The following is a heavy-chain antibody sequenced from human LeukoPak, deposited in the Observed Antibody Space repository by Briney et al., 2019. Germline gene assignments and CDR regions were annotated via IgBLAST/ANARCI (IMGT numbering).Heavy chain of an antibody. CDR2: TYYRSKWYN. CDR3: ARGSGYGSGWFYWYFDL. J-gene: IGHJ2*01. CDR1: GDIVSSNSAA. V-gene: IGHV6-1*01. Sequence: SQTLSLTCAISGDIVSSNSAAWNWIRQSPSRGLEWLGRTYYRSKWYNDYAVSVKSRITINPDTSKNQFSLRLNSVTPEDTAVYYCARGSGYGSGWFYWYFDLWGRGTLVTVSS. D-gene: IGHD6-19*01.